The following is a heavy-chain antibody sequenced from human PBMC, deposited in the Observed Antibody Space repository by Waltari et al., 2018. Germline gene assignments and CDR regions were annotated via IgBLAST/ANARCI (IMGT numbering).Heavy chain of an antibody. CDR1: GFTFDDYT. V-gene: IGHV3-43*01. CDR3: TKDKSEYGYGPGDFYFDY. Sequence: EVQLVESGGGVVQPGGSLRLSCVASGFTFDDYTMNWVRQSPGRCLEWVSLNNWSGHSKDYADSVKGRFTVSRDNSKNSLYLEMHNLRTEDSALYYCTKDKSEYGYGPGDFYFDYWGRGTLVTVSS. CDR2: NNWSGHSK. J-gene: IGHJ4*02. D-gene: IGHD5-18*01.